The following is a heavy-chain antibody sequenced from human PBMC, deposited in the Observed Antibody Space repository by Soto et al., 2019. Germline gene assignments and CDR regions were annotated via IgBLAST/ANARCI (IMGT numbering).Heavy chain of an antibody. D-gene: IGHD3-16*01. J-gene: IGHJ6*02. CDR1: GFTFSTYW. Sequence: EVQLVESGGGLVQPGGSLRLSCAASGFTFSTYWIHWVRQAPGKGRVWVSRINSDGSSTNYADSVKGRFTISRDNAKNTLFLQMNSLRAEDTAVYYCARDRWGGRRDMDVWGQGTTVTVSS. V-gene: IGHV3-74*01. CDR3: ARDRWGGRRDMDV. CDR2: INSDGSST.